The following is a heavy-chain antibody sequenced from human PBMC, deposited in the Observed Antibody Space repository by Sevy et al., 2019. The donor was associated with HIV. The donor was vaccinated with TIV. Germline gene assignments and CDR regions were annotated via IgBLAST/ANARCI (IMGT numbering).Heavy chain of an antibody. J-gene: IGHJ4*02. Sequence: SETLSLTCTVSGGSISSGGYYWSWIRQHPGKGLEWIGYISYSGSTYYNPSLKSRVTISVDTSKNQFSLKLSSVTAADTAVYYCARIYARAELRVYWGQGTLVTVSS. D-gene: IGHD2-2*01. CDR2: ISYSGST. CDR3: ARIYARAELRVY. CDR1: GGSISSGGYY. V-gene: IGHV4-31*03.